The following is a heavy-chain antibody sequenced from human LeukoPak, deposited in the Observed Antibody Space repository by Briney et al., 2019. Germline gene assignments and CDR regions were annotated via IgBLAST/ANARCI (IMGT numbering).Heavy chain of an antibody. CDR3: ASYYDFWSGYYGYFDY. CDR1: GGSISSSSYY. Sequence: SETLSLTCTVSGGSISSSSYYWGWIRQPPGKGLEWIGSIYYSGSTYYNPSLKSRVTISVDTSKNQFSLKLSSVTAADTAVYYCASYYDFWSGYYGYFDYWDQGTLVTVSS. V-gene: IGHV4-39*07. CDR2: IYYSGST. D-gene: IGHD3-3*01. J-gene: IGHJ4*02.